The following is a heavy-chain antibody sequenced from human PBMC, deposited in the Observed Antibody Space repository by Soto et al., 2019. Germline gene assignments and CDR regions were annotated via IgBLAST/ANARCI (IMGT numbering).Heavy chain of an antibody. J-gene: IGHJ3*02. Sequence: SQTLSLTCAISGDSVSSNSAALNWIRQSPSRGLEWLGRTYYRSKWYNDYAVSVKSRITINPDTSKNQFSLQLNSVTPEDTDVYYCARESTRVRYENPPKGHDACHIWGQGTMVTLS. V-gene: IGHV6-1*01. CDR3: ARESTRVRYENPPKGHDACHI. CDR1: GDSVSSNSAA. CDR2: TYYRSKWYN. D-gene: IGHD3-9*01.